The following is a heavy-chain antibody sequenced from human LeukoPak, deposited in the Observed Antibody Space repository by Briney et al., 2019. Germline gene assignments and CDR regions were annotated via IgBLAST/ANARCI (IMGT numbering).Heavy chain of an antibody. D-gene: IGHD3-10*01. V-gene: IGHV1-8*01. CDR2: MYPNSGNT. Sequence: ASVKVSCKASGYTFTSYDINSVRQTTGRGLEWVGWMYPNSGNTGYAQKFQGRVTMTRNTSISTAYMELSSLRSEDTAVYYCARGLRRGVRGVITTSYYFDYWGQGTLATVSS. CDR3: ARGLRRGVRGVITTSYYFDY. CDR1: GYTFTSYD. J-gene: IGHJ4*02.